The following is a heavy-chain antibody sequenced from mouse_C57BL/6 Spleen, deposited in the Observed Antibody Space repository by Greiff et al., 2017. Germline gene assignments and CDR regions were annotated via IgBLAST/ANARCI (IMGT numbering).Heavy chain of an antibody. CDR3: ARAGSIYVDCAMDY. CDR2: IHPNSGST. CDR1: GYTFTSYG. J-gene: IGHJ4*01. Sequence: VQLLQSGGDLVKPGASVKLSCKASGYTFTSYGMYWVQQRPGQGLEWIGTIHPNSGSTNYTEKFKSKATLSGDKSSSKPYMQLSSLTSEDTAVYYCARAGSIYVDCAMDYWGQGTSVTVSS. D-gene: IGHD1-3*01. V-gene: IGHV1-64*01.